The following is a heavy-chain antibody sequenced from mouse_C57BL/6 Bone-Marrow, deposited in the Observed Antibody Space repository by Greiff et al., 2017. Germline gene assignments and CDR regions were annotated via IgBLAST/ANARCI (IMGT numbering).Heavy chain of an antibody. CDR3: AREDGYDGGYVDV. V-gene: IGHV1-52*01. J-gene: IGHJ1*03. Sequence: QVQLQQPGAELVRPGSSVKLSCKASGYTFTSYWMHWVKQRPIQGLEWIGNIDPSDSETHYNQKFKDKATLTVDKSSSTAYMQLSSLTSEDSAVYYCAREDGYDGGYVDVGGTGTTVTVSS. CDR1: GYTFTSYW. CDR2: IDPSDSET. D-gene: IGHD2-2*01.